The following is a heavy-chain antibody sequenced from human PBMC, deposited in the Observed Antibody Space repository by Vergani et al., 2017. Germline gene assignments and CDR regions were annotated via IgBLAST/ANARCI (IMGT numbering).Heavy chain of an antibody. V-gene: IGHV3-30*02. D-gene: IGHD6-19*01. J-gene: IGHJ4*02. CDR2: IRYDGSNK. CDR3: AKDFSSGLGDYFDY. Sequence: VQMVESGGGLVKPGGSLRLSCVASGFTFSSYGMHWVRQAPGKGLEWVAFIRYDGSNKYYADSVKGRFTISRDNSKNTLYLQMNSLRAEDTAVYYCAKDFSSGLGDYFDYWGQGTLVTVSS. CDR1: GFTFSSYG.